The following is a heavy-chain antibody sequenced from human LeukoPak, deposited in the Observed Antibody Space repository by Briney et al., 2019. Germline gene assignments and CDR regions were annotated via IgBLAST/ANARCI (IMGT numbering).Heavy chain of an antibody. D-gene: IGHD5-12*01. CDR1: GFSIISGYY. J-gene: IGHJ4*02. Sequence: SETLSLTCSVSGFSIISGYYWGWIRQPPGKGLEWIGYIYYSGSTNYNPSLKSRVTISVDTSKNQFSLKLSSVTAADTAVYYCARHGGYSGYGFDYWGQGTLVTVSS. CDR3: ARHGGYSGYGFDY. CDR2: IYYSGST. V-gene: IGHV4-59*08.